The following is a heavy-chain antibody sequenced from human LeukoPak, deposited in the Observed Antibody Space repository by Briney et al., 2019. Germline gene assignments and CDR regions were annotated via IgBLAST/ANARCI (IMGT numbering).Heavy chain of an antibody. CDR1: GDSISSGYY. J-gene: IGHJ4*02. V-gene: IGHV4-38-2*01. D-gene: IGHD1-26*01. CDR2: ISQSGNT. CDR3: ARSVGLAYFDY. Sequence: SETLSLTRAVSGDSISSGYYWGWIRQPPGKGLEWIGTISQSGNTYYNPSLKSRVTMSADTSNNQVSLRLNSVTAADTAIYFCARSVGLAYFDYWGQGTLVTVSS.